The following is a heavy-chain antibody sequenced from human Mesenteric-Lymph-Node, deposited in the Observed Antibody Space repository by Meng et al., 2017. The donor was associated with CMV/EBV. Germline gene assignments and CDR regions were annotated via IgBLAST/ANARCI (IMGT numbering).Heavy chain of an antibody. CDR3: ATIPTVREDAFDI. Sequence: GESLKISCAASGFTFSSYGMHWVRQAPGKGLEWVAFIRYDGSNKHYADSVKGRFTISRDNSKNTLYLQMNSLRAEDTAVYYCATIPTVREDAFDIWGQGTMVTVSS. D-gene: IGHD2-2*02. J-gene: IGHJ3*02. V-gene: IGHV3-30*02. CDR1: GFTFSSYG. CDR2: IRYDGSNK.